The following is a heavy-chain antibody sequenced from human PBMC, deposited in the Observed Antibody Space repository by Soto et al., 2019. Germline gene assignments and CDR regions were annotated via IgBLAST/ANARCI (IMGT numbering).Heavy chain of an antibody. CDR1: GGSFSGYY. CDR2: INHSGST. Sequence: QVQLQQWGAGLLKPSETLSLTCAVYGGSFSGYYWSWIRQPPGKGLEWIGDINHSGSTNYNPSLKSRLTISVDTSNNQFSLKLSSVTAADTAVYYCARHYRDYGDYGGSRIDPWGQGTLVTVSS. J-gene: IGHJ5*02. CDR3: ARHYRDYGDYGGSRIDP. V-gene: IGHV4-34*01. D-gene: IGHD4-17*01.